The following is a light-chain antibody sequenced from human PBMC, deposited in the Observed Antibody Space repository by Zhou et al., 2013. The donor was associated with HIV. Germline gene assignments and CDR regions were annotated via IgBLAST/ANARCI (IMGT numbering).Light chain of an antibody. Sequence: IQMTQSPSTLSASVGDRVTIACRASQSINNWLAWYQQRPGKAPKLLISKASSLENGVPLRFSGSKSETEFTLTINSLQPDDFGTYYCQQYNTYPITFGHGTRLEI. CDR2: KAS. CDR1: QSINNW. CDR3: QQYNTYPIT. J-gene: IGKJ5*01. V-gene: IGKV1-5*03.